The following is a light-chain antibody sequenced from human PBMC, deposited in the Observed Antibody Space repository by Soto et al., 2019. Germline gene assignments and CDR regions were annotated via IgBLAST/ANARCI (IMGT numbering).Light chain of an antibody. CDR2: GAS. V-gene: IGKV3-20*01. CDR1: QSVSSSY. Sequence: EIVLTQSPGTLSLSPGERATLSCRASQSVSSSYLAWYQQKPGQAPRLLIHGASSRATGIPGRFSGSGSGTDFTLTISRLEPEDSAVYYCQQYGISPLTFGQGTKVEIK. J-gene: IGKJ1*01. CDR3: QQYGISPLT.